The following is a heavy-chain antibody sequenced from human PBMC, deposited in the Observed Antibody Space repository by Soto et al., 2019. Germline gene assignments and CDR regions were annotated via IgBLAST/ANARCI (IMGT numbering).Heavy chain of an antibody. CDR3: AKATATSGGAFEI. J-gene: IGHJ3*02. CDR1: GFICSSYD. Sequence: GGSLRLSCAVSGFICSSYDMSWVRQAPGKGLEWVSTILVGGSPHYEDSVKGRFTISRDTSKNTVYLQMNSLTAGDTAVYYCAKATATSGGAFEIYGQGAMVTVS. CDR2: ILVGGSP. V-gene: IGHV3-23*01. D-gene: IGHD1-1*01.